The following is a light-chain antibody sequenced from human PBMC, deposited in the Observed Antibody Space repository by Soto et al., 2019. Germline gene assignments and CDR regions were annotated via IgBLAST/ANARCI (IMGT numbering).Light chain of an antibody. J-gene: IGLJ1*01. Sequence: QSVLTQPRSVSGSPGQSVTIPCTGTSSDVGGYNYVSWYQQHPGKAPKLMIYDVSKRPSGVPDRFSGSKSGNTASLTISGLQAEDEADYYCCSYAGSYPYVFGTGTKVTVL. CDR1: SSDVGGYNY. CDR3: CSYAGSYPYV. CDR2: DVS. V-gene: IGLV2-11*01.